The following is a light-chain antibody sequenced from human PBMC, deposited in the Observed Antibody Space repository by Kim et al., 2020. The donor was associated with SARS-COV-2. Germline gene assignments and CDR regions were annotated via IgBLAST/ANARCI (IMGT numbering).Light chain of an antibody. J-gene: IGKJ4*01. Sequence: ASVGDRVTITCRASETISTSLAWYQQKPGEAPKLLIYKASILEGGVPSRFSGSGSGTEFTLTISSLQPDDCASYYCQQENTYPLTFGGGTKVDIK. CDR1: ETISTS. CDR2: KAS. V-gene: IGKV1-5*03. CDR3: QQENTYPLT.